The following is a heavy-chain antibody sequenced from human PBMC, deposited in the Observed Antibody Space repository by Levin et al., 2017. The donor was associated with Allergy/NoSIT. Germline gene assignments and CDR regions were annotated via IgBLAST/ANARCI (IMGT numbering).Heavy chain of an antibody. Sequence: GESLKISCAASGFTFSSSAMDWVRQAPGEGLQWVSAIRPTGERTYYTDSVKGRFTISRDNPRNTVYLQMNNLRAEDTAKYYCAKETGGSGWYTVDYWGRGTLVTVS. CDR3: AKETGGSGWYTVDY. CDR1: GFTFSSSA. V-gene: IGHV3-23*01. CDR2: IRPTGERT. D-gene: IGHD6-13*01. J-gene: IGHJ4*02.